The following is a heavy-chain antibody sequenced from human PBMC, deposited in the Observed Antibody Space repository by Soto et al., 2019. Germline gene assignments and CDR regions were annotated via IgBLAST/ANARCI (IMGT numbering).Heavy chain of an antibody. CDR1: GGSIYTGGFY. V-gene: IGHV4-31*03. Sequence: PSETLSLTCTVSGGSIYTGGFYWSWIRQLPGKGLEWLGYIYYTGSTQYTPSLKSRLTISTDTSDNQFSLRLTSVTAADTAVYYCATSLVTSRTRVDYWGQGTLVTVPQ. J-gene: IGHJ4*02. CDR2: IYYTGST. D-gene: IGHD1-26*01. CDR3: ATSLVTSRTRVDY.